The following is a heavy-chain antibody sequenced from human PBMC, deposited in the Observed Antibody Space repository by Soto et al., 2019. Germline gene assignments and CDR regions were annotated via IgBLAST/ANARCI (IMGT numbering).Heavy chain of an antibody. CDR3: ARDAYYDFWSGYYLFDY. D-gene: IGHD3-3*01. Sequence: ASVKVSCKASGYTFTSYGISWVRXAPGQGLEWMGWISAYNGNTNYAQKLQGRVTMTTDTSTSTAYMELRSLRSDDTAVYYCARDAYYDFWSGYYLFDYWGQGTLVTVSS. V-gene: IGHV1-18*01. J-gene: IGHJ4*02. CDR2: ISAYNGNT. CDR1: GYTFTSYG.